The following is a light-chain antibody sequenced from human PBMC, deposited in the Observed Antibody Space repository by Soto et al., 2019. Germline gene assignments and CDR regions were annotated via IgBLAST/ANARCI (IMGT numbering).Light chain of an antibody. Sequence: EIVLTQSPATLSLSPGERATLSCRASQSVGSYLAWYQQKPGQAPRLLIYDASTRATGIPARFSGSGSWTDFTLTISSLEPEDFAVYFCQQRSNWPPLTFGQGTRLESK. J-gene: IGKJ5*01. CDR2: DAS. CDR3: QQRSNWPPLT. CDR1: QSVGSY. V-gene: IGKV3-11*01.